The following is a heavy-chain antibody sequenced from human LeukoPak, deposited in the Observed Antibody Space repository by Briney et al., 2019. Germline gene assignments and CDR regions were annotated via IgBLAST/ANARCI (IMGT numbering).Heavy chain of an antibody. CDR2: IYSSGDT. CDR1: GGSISSGSYY. CDR3: ARDHDSSGRYYRGTFDI. Sequence: SETLSLTCTVSGGSISSGSYYWSWIRQPAGKGLEWLGRIYSSGDTDYSPSLKSLITMSVDTSRNQFSLRLSSVTAADTAVYYCARDHDSSGRYYRGTFDIWGQGTMVTVSS. D-gene: IGHD3-22*01. J-gene: IGHJ3*02. V-gene: IGHV4-61*02.